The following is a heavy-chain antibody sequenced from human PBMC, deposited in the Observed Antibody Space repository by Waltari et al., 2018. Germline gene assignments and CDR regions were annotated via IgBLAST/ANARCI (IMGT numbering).Heavy chain of an antibody. CDR1: GGSFSGYY. D-gene: IGHD3-10*01. J-gene: IGHJ4*02. V-gene: IGHV4-34*01. Sequence: QVQLQQWGAGLLKPSETLSLTCAVYGGSFSGYYWSWIRQPPGKGLEWIGEINHSGSNNYNPSRKSRVTISVDTSKNQFSLKLSSVTAADTAVYYCAREVRVRGIDYWGQGTLVTVSS. CDR3: AREVRVRGIDY. CDR2: INHSGSN.